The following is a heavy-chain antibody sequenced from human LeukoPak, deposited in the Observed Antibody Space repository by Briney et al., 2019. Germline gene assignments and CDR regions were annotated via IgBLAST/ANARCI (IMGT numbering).Heavy chain of an antibody. CDR1: GYTFTGYY. J-gene: IGHJ5*02. CDR3: ARVPSSTRERDWFDP. V-gene: IGHV1-2*02. Sequence: ASVKISCKASGYTFTGYYMHWVRQAPGQRLEWMGWINPNSGGTNYAQKLQGRVSMARDTSISTAYMELSRLRSDDTAVYYCARVPSSTRERDWFDPWGQGTLVTVSS. D-gene: IGHD2-2*01. CDR2: INPNSGGT.